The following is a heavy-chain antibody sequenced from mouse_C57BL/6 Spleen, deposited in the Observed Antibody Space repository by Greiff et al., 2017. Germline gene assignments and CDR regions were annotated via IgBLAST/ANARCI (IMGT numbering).Heavy chain of an antibody. D-gene: IGHD2-4*01. CDR3: ARYLDYDYGNYAMDY. V-gene: IGHV7-3*01. CDR2: IRNKANGYTT. J-gene: IGHJ4*01. Sequence: EVKLMESGGGLVQPGGSLSLSCAASGFTFTDYYMSWVRQPPGKALEWLGFIRNKANGYTTEYSASVKGRFTISRDNSQSILYLQMNALRAEDSATYYCARYLDYDYGNYAMDYWGQGTSVTVSS. CDR1: GFTFTDYY.